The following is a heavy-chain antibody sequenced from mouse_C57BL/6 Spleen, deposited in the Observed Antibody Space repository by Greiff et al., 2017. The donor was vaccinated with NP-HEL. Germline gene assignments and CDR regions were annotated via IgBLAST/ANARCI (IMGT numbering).Heavy chain of an antibody. Sequence: VQLQQSGPELVKPGASVKISCKASGYSFTGYYMNWVKQSPEKSLEWIGEINPSTGGTTYNQKFKAKATLTVDKSSSTAYMQLKSLTSEDSAVYYCARSSMVTTGYFDYWGQGTTLTVSS. CDR3: ARSSMVTTGYFDY. J-gene: IGHJ2*01. D-gene: IGHD2-2*01. CDR2: INPSTGGT. CDR1: GYSFTGYY. V-gene: IGHV1-42*01.